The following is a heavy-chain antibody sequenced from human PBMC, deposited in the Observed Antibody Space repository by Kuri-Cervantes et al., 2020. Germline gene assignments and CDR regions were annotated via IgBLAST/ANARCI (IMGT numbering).Heavy chain of an antibody. J-gene: IGHJ4*02. V-gene: IGHV1-46*01. Sequence: ASVKVSCKASGYTFTSYYMHWVRQAPGQGLEWMGIINPSGGSTSYAQKFQGRVTMTRDTSTSTVYMELSSLRSEDTAVYYCARLKFHGAAGFYYFDYWGQGTLVTVSS. D-gene: IGHD6-13*01. CDR2: INPSGGST. CDR1: GYTFTSYY. CDR3: ARLKFHGAAGFYYFDY.